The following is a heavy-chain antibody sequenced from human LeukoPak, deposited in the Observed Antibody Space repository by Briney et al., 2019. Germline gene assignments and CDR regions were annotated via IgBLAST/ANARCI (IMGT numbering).Heavy chain of an antibody. Sequence: SETLSLTCTVSGGSVSSNDYYWGWIRQPPGKGPGWIGSIYYTGSTYYTPSLKSGVTISIDTSKNLFSLNLSSVTAADTAVYYCARHRLEGDTFDIWGQGTMVTVSS. CDR2: IYYTGST. CDR3: ARHRLEGDTFDI. CDR1: GGSVSSNDYY. J-gene: IGHJ3*02. D-gene: IGHD3-3*01. V-gene: IGHV4-39*01.